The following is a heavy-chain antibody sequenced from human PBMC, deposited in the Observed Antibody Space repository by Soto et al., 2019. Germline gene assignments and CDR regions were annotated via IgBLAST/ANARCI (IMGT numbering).Heavy chain of an antibody. V-gene: IGHV4-34*01. D-gene: IGHD5-18*01. Sequence: SETLSLTCAVSGGLFNGYFWTWIRQPPGKGLEWIGEINHNGEVNYTPSLKSRVTISVDSSRKQFSLKLTSVTAADTAVYHCARPEDYGYSYGYSYDWGQGTLVTVSS. CDR2: INHNGEV. J-gene: IGHJ4*02. CDR1: GGLFNGYF. CDR3: ARPEDYGYSYGYSYD.